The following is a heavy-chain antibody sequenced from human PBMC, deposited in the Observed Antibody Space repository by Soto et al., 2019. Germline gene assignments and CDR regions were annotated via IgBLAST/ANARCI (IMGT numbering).Heavy chain of an antibody. D-gene: IGHD5-12*01. J-gene: IGHJ5*02. CDR1: GYTFFTYD. CDR2: ISTYGGDT. CDR3: ARHHGPTTSENWFDP. Sequence: ASVKVSCKASGYTFFTYDISWVRQAPGQGLEWMGWISTYGGDTKYAQKFQGRVTMTTDTSTTTAYLELRSLRSDDTAVYYCARHHGPTTSENWFDPWGQGTLVTVPS. V-gene: IGHV1-18*01.